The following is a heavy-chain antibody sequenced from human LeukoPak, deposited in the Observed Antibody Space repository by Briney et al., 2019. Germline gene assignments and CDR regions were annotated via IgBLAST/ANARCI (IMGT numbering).Heavy chain of an antibody. D-gene: IGHD5-18*01. CDR3: ARELDTAMDFDY. Sequence: GGXXRXXXAXXGXXFXSXSXXXXXQAPGKGLXWVSSISSSSSYIYYADSVKGRFTISRDNAKNSLYLQMNSLRAEDTAVYYCARELDTAMDFDYWGQGTLVTVSS. CDR1: GXXFXSXS. CDR2: ISSSSSYI. V-gene: IGHV3-21*01. J-gene: IGHJ4*02.